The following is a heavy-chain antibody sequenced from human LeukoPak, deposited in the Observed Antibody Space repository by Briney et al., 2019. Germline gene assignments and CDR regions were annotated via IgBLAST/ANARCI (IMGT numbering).Heavy chain of an antibody. D-gene: IGHD3-16*01. CDR3: VVGSAGGGYFPN. CDR1: GFTVSSNY. Sequence: AGGALRLSCACSGFTVSSNYMSWVRQAAGKGLEWVAKMKEDGSDEKYVGSVKGRFTLSRDNAKNSLYLQMDRVRAEDTAVDFCVVGSAGGGYFPNWGQGSLVIVSS. J-gene: IGHJ1*01. CDR2: MKEDGSDE. V-gene: IGHV3-7*01.